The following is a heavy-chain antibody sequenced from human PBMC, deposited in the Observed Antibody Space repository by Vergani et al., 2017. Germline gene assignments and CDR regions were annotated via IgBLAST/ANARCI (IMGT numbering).Heavy chain of an antibody. J-gene: IGHJ5*02. V-gene: IGHV3-23*01. CDR2: ISGSGGST. D-gene: IGHD6-19*01. CDR3: AKDMPVSSGWSRAWFDP. Sequence: EVQLLESGGGLVQPGGSLRLSCAASGFTFSSYAMSWVRQAPGKGLEWVSAISGSGGSTYYADSVKGRFTISRDNSKNTLYLQMNSLRAEDTAVYYCAKDMPVSSGWSRAWFDPWGQGTLVTVSS. CDR1: GFTFSSYA.